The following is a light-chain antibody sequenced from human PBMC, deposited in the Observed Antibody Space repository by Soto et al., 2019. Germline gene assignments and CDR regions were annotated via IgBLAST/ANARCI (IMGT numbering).Light chain of an antibody. Sequence: DIQMTQSPPSVSASVGDSVTVTCRASQGISGNLAWYQQTAGKAPILLIYAASTVQTGVPSRFSGSGSGTEFTLTISSLQPEDFATYYWQQGDNFPLTFGQGTRVDIK. CDR3: QQGDNFPLT. CDR2: AAS. CDR1: QGISGN. V-gene: IGKV1-12*01. J-gene: IGKJ2*01.